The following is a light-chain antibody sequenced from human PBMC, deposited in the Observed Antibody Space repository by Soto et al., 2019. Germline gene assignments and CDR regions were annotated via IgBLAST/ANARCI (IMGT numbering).Light chain of an antibody. V-gene: IGKV3-15*01. Sequence: EIVLTQSPGTLSLSPGERASLSCRASQSLTSSNLAWYQQKPGQAPRLLIYGASTRATGIPARFSGSGSGTEFTLTISSLQSEDFAVYYCHQYDNWPKTFGQGTRLEIK. J-gene: IGKJ5*01. CDR1: QSLTSSN. CDR2: GAS. CDR3: HQYDNWPKT.